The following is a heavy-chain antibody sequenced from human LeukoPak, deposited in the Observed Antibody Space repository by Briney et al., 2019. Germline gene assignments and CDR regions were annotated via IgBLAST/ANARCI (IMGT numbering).Heavy chain of an antibody. CDR2: ICGSGGST. CDR3: AKPLYYYDSSGYYPFDY. D-gene: IGHD3-22*01. J-gene: IGHJ4*02. Sequence: PGGSLRLSCAASGFTFSSYAMSWVRQAPGKGLEWVSAICGSGGSTYYADSVKGRFTISRDDSKNTLYLQMNSLRAEDTAVYYCAKPLYYYDSSGYYPFDYWGQGTLVTVSS. V-gene: IGHV3-23*01. CDR1: GFTFSSYA.